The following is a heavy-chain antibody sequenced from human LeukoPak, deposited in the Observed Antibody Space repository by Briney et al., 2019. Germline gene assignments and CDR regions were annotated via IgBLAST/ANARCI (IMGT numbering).Heavy chain of an antibody. V-gene: IGHV3-66*01. CDR2: IYSGGST. D-gene: IGHD4-17*01. CDR1: GFPVSSNY. J-gene: IGHJ6*02. CDR3: AGTDYGDYSTGYYGMDV. Sequence: GESLKISCAATGFPVSSNYMSWGRQAPGKGLEWVSAIYSGGSTYYADSVKGRFTISRDNSKNTLYLQMNSLRAEDTAVYYCAGTDYGDYSTGYYGMDVWGQGTTVTVSS.